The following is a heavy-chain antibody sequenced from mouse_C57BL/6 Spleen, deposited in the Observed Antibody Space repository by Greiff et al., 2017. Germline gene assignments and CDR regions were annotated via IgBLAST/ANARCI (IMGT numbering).Heavy chain of an antibody. J-gene: IGHJ2*01. CDR2: IDPETGGT. Sequence: QVQLQQSGAELVRPGASVTLSCKASGYTFTDYEMPWVKQTPVHGLEWIGAIDPETGGTAYNQKFKGKAILTADKSSSTAYMELRSLTSEDSAVYYCTRSTTVVARYIDYWGQGTTLTVSS. D-gene: IGHD1-1*01. CDR3: TRSTTVVARYIDY. CDR1: GYTFTDYE. V-gene: IGHV1-15*01.